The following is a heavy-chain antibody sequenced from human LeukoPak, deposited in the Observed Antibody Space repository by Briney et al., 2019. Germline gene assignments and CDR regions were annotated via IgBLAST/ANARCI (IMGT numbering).Heavy chain of an antibody. CDR3: ARVHYCSGGSCPDAFDI. Sequence: SETLSLTCTVSGGSISSYYWSWIRQPPGKGLEWIGYIYYSGSTNYNPSLKSRVTISVDTSKNQFSLKLSSVTASDTAVYYCARVHYCSGGSCPDAFDIWGQGTMVTVSS. CDR2: IYYSGST. J-gene: IGHJ3*02. D-gene: IGHD2-15*01. V-gene: IGHV4-59*01. CDR1: GGSISSYY.